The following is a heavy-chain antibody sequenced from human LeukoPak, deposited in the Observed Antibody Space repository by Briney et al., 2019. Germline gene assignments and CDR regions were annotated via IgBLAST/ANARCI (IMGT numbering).Heavy chain of an antibody. D-gene: IGHD3-10*01. CDR2: MNPNSGNT. J-gene: IGHJ4*02. V-gene: IGHV1-8*02. Sequence: ASVKVSCKASGYTFTSYDINWVRQATGQGLEWMGWMNPNSGNTGYAQKFQGRVTMTRDTSTSTVYMELSSLRSEDTAVYYCARGGTLFRGPIDYWGQGTLVTVSS. CDR1: GYTFTSYD. CDR3: ARGGTLFRGPIDY.